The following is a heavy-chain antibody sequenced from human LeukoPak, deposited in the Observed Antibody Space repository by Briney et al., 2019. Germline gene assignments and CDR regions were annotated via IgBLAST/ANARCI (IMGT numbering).Heavy chain of an antibody. J-gene: IGHJ6*02. CDR3: VRDRRELVTYYYYGMDV. CDR2: IWYDGSNK. Sequence: GGSLRLSCAASGFTFSSYGMHWVRQPPGKGLEWVAVIWYDGSNKYYADSVKGRFTISRDNSKSTLYLQMNSLRAEDTAVYYCVRDRRELVTYYYYGMDVWGQGTTVTVSS. D-gene: IGHD4-23*01. V-gene: IGHV3-33*01. CDR1: GFTFSSYG.